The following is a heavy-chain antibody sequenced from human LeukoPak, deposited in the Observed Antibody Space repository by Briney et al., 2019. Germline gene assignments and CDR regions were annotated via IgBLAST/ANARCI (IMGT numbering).Heavy chain of an antibody. J-gene: IGHJ3*02. V-gene: IGHV4-39*07. CDR2: IYYSGST. CDR3: ARERGGIAAAGTRDAFDI. CDR1: GGSISSSSYY. Sequence: SETLSLTCTVSGGSISSSSYYWGWIRQPPGKGLEWIGSIYYSGSTYYNPSLKSRVTISVDTSKNQFSLKLSSVTAADTAVYYCARERGGIAAAGTRDAFDIWGQGTMVTVSS. D-gene: IGHD6-13*01.